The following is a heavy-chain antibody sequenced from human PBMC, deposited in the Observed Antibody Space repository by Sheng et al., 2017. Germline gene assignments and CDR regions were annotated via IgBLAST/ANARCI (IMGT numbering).Heavy chain of an antibody. D-gene: IGHD3-10*01. Sequence: QVQLVESGGGVVQPGRSLRLSCAASGFTFSSYGIHWVRQAPGKGLEWVAVISSDGSNKYYADSVKGRFTISRDNSKDTLYLQMNSLRAEDTAIYYCAKEVYYGSGSYPDYWGQGT. CDR2: ISSDGSNK. V-gene: IGHV3-30*18. CDR3: AKEVYYGSGSYPDY. CDR1: GFTFSSYG. J-gene: IGHJ4*02.